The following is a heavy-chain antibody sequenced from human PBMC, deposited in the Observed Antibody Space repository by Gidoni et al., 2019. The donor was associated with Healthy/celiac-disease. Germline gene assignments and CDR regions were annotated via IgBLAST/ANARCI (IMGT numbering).Heavy chain of an antibody. J-gene: IGHJ4*02. D-gene: IGHD5-18*01. CDR1: RFTFSSYG. CDR2: ISYDGSNK. CDR3: AKGGKWDTAMVLFDY. V-gene: IGHV3-30*18. Sequence: QVQLVGSGGGVVQPGMSLSRSCAASRFTFSSYGTAWVRQAPGKGLEWVAVISYDGSNKNYADSVKGRFNISRDNSKNTLYLQMNSLRAEDTAVYYCAKGGKWDTAMVLFDYWGQGTLVTVSS.